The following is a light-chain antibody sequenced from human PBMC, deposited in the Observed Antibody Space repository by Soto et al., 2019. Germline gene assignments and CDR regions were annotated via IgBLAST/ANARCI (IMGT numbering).Light chain of an antibody. CDR1: QGISSY. Sequence: DIQLTQSPSSLSASVGDRVTITCRVSQGISSYLNWYRQQPGKVPKLLIYSASNLQSGVPSRFTGSGSGTDLTLTISSLQPDDFATYYCQHYNSYSEAFGQGTKVDIK. CDR3: QHYNSYSEA. V-gene: IGKV1-27*01. CDR2: SAS. J-gene: IGKJ1*01.